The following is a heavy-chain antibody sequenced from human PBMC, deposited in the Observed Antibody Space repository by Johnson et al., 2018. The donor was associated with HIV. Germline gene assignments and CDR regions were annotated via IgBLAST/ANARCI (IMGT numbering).Heavy chain of an antibody. Sequence: QVQLVESGEGVVQPGRSLRLSCAASGFTFSSYAMHWVRQAPGKGLEWVAVISYDGSNTYYADSVKGRFTISRDNSKNTLYLQMNSLRAEDTAVFYCARDRGYLDAFDIWGQGTMVTVSS. D-gene: IGHD1-26*01. CDR3: ARDRGYLDAFDI. CDR2: ISYDGSNT. V-gene: IGHV3-30-3*01. CDR1: GFTFSSYA. J-gene: IGHJ3*02.